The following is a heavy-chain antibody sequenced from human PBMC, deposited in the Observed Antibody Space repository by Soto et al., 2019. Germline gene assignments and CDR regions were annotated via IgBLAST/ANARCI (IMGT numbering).Heavy chain of an antibody. V-gene: IGHV3-53*01. CDR2: IYSGGST. CDR1: GFTVSSSY. J-gene: IGHJ6*02. CDR3: VRGAWEPDV. Sequence: GGSLRLSCAASGFTVSSSYISWVRQAPGKGLGWLSVIYSGGSTYYADSVKGRFTISRDNSKNTLYLQMNSLRADDTAVYYCVRGAWEPDVWGQGTTVTVSS. D-gene: IGHD1-26*01.